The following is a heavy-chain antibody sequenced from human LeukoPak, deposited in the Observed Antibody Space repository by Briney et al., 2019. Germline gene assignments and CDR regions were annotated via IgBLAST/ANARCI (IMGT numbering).Heavy chain of an antibody. V-gene: IGHV3-7*01. D-gene: IGHD5-12*01. CDR2: LHADGSEM. J-gene: IGHJ4*02. CDR3: ARGGYSFDY. CDR1: GFSLSGYW. Sequence: GGSLRLSCAASGFSLSGYWMTWVRQAPGKGLEWVARLHADGSEMYYVDSVKGRFTISRGNAKNSLYLQVNSLRVEDTAVYYCARGGYSFDYLGQRTLVTVSS.